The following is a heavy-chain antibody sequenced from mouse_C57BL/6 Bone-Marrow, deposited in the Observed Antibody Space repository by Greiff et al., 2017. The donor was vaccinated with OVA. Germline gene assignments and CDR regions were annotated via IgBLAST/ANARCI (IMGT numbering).Heavy chain of an antibody. CDR1: GYTFTDYY. CDR2: INPNNGGT. Sequence: VQLQQSGPELVKPGASVKISCKASGYTFTDYYMNWVKQSHGKSLEWIGDINPNNGGTSYNQKFKGKATLTVDKSSSTAYMEHRSLTSEYSAVYYCARPLDDYGSSYWYVDVWGTGTTVTVSS. D-gene: IGHD1-1*01. CDR3: ARPLDDYGSSYWYVDV. V-gene: IGHV1-26*01. J-gene: IGHJ1*03.